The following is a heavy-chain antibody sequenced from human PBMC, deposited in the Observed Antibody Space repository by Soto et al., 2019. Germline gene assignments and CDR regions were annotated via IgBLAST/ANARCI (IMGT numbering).Heavy chain of an antibody. CDR2: IIPIFGTA. CDR1: GGTFSSYA. Sequence: ASVKVSCKASGGTFSSYAISWVRQAPGQGLEWMGGIIPIFGTANYAQKFQGRVTITADKSTSTAYMELSSLRSEDTAVYYCAGHIVLMVYAQRNYYYGMDVWGQGTTVTVSS. D-gene: IGHD2-8*01. CDR3: AGHIVLMVYAQRNYYYGMDV. V-gene: IGHV1-69*06. J-gene: IGHJ6*02.